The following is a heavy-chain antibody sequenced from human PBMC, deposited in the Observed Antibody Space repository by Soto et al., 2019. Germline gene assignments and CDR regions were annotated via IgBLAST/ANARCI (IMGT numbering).Heavy chain of an antibody. D-gene: IGHD1-20*01. Sequence: QVQLVQSGAEVKKPGASMKVSCKASGYTFSSYGISWVRQAPGQGLEWMGWISGYNGNTKFAQKLQGRLTMTTDTSTSTAYMELRSLRSDDTAVYYCAREASITETPEYWGQGTLVTVSS. CDR3: AREASITETPEY. V-gene: IGHV1-18*01. J-gene: IGHJ4*02. CDR1: GYTFSSYG. CDR2: ISGYNGNT.